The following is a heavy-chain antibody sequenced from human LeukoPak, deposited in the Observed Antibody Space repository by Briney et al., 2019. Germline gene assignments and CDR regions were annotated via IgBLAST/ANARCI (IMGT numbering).Heavy chain of an antibody. J-gene: IGHJ6*03. CDR2: IRYDGSNK. CDR1: GFTFSSYG. Sequence: GGSLRLSCAASGFTFSSYGMHWVRQAPGKGLEWVAFIRYDGSNKYYADSVKGRFTISRDNSKNTLYLQMNSLRAEDTAVYYCAKGSYYLTDIVVVPAAMPSGYYYMDVWGKGTTVTISS. CDR3: AKGSYYLTDIVVVPAAMPSGYYYMDV. V-gene: IGHV3-30*02. D-gene: IGHD2-2*01.